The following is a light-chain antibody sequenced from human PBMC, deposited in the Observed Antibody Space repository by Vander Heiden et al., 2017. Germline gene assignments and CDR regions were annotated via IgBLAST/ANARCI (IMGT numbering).Light chain of an antibody. CDR2: DTS. J-gene: IGKJ3*01. Sequence: ETVLTQSPATLSVSPGERVTLSCRASPSIRTWLAWYRQKPGQAPRLLIYDTSIRATGIPARFSGSGSGTDFTLTISSLQSEDFAIYYCQQYNDWPPFTFGPGTKVDMK. V-gene: IGKV3-15*01. CDR1: PSIRTW. CDR3: QQYNDWPPFT.